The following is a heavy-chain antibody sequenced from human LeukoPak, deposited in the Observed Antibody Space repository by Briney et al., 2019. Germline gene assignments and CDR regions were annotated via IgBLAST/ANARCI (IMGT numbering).Heavy chain of an antibody. D-gene: IGHD6-13*01. J-gene: IGHJ4*02. CDR2: IYPGDSDT. Sequence: GESLKISCKGSGYSFTSYWIGWVRQMPGKGLEWMGIIYPGDSDTRYSPSFQGQVTISADKSISTAYLQWSSLKASDTAMYYCAKLSSSWSQTVCYFDYWGQGTLVTVSS. V-gene: IGHV5-51*01. CDR1: GYSFTSYW. CDR3: AKLSSSWSQTVCYFDY.